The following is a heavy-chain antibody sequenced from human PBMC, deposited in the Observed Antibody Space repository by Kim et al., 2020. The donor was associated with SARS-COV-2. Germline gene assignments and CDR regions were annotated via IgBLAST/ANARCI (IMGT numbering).Heavy chain of an antibody. V-gene: IGHV3-23*03. D-gene: IGHD2-15*01. Sequence: GGSLRLSCAASGFSFTRHAMNWVRQAPGKGLEWVSVIFSGGTGIYYADSVKGRFTISRDTSGTTLYLQMNSLRVEDTGIYYCAKDIGGGNYYYYGFDAWGQGTTVTVSS. J-gene: IGHJ6*02. CDR3: AKDIGGGNYYYYGFDA. CDR2: IFSGGTGI. CDR1: GFSFTRHA.